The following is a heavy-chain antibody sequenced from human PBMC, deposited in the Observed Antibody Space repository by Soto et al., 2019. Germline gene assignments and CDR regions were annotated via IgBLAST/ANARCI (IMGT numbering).Heavy chain of an antibody. CDR3: AKDWELLLWFGEPQTFGIDV. D-gene: IGHD3-10*01. CDR2: ISYDGSNK. Sequence: QVQLVESGGGVVQPGRSLRLSCAASGFTFSSYGMHWVRQAPGKGLEWVAVISYDGSNKYYADSVKGRFTISRDNSKNTLYLQMNSLRAEDTAVYYCAKDWELLLWFGEPQTFGIDVWGQGTTVTVSS. CDR1: GFTFSSYG. V-gene: IGHV3-30*18. J-gene: IGHJ6*01.